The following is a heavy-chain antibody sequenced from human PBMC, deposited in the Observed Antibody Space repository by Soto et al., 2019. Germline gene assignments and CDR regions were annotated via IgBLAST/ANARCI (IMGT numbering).Heavy chain of an antibody. CDR2: IYHSGNT. Sequence: TLSLTCAVSGASISSFDYSWTWIRQPPGRGLEWIGYIYHSGNTYYNPSLKSRVTISVVRSKNQFFLDLNYVTAADTAVYYCARFGHSGGYFPSYFDSWGQGTLVTVSS. CDR3: ARFGHSGGYFPSYFDS. D-gene: IGHD3-22*01. J-gene: IGHJ4*02. CDR1: GASISSFDYS. V-gene: IGHV4-30-2*01.